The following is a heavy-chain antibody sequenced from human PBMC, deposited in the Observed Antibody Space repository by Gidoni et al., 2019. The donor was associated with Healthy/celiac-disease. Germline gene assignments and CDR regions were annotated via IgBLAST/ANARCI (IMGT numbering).Heavy chain of an antibody. J-gene: IGHJ4*02. V-gene: IGHV3-23*01. CDR2: ISDSGGST. Sequence: EVQLWVCGGGLVQPGGSLRLSCAASGFTFSSYGMSWVRQAAGKGLGWVSGISDSGGSTYYADSVKGRFTVSRDNSKNTLFLQMNSLRAEDTAVYYCASFYSNRYFDHWGQGTLVTVSS. CDR3: ASFYSNRYFDH. CDR1: GFTFSSYG. D-gene: IGHD2-21*01.